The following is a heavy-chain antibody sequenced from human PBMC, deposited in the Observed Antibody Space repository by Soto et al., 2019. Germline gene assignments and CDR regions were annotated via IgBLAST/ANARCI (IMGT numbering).Heavy chain of an antibody. D-gene: IGHD4-17*01. CDR2: ISSSSSYI. CDR3: ARDFINYGAFDI. CDR1: GFTFSTYS. V-gene: IGHV3-21*01. J-gene: IGHJ3*02. Sequence: PAGSLRLSCGPSGFTFSTYSMNWVRQAPGKGLEWVSSISSSSSYIYYADSVKGRFTISRDNAKNPLYLQMNSLRAEDTAVYYCARDFINYGAFDIWGQGT.